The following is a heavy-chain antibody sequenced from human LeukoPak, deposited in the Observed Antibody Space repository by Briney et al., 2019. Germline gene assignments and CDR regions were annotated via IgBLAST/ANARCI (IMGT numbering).Heavy chain of an antibody. CDR1: GFIFSNYG. CDR2: IRYDGSNK. J-gene: IGHJ4*02. V-gene: IGHV3-30*02. Sequence: PGGSLRLSCAASGFIFSNYGMHWVRQVPGKGLEWVAFIRYDGSNKYYADSVKGRFTISRDNSKNTLYLQMNSLRAEDTSQYYCAKDLAAAAGNGDYWGQGTLVTVSS. D-gene: IGHD6-13*01. CDR3: AKDLAAAAGNGDY.